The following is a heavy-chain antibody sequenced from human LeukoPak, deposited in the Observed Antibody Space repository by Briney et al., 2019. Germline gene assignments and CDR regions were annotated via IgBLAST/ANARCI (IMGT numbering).Heavy chain of an antibody. CDR2: INHSGST. CDR1: GGSLSGYY. J-gene: IGHJ4*02. Sequence: SETLSLTCAVYGGSLSGYYWGWIRQPPGKGLEWIGEINHSGSTNYNPSLKSRVTISVDTSKNQFSLKLSSVTAADTAVYYCARTLDYDFWSGYDWGQGTLVTVSS. D-gene: IGHD3-3*01. CDR3: ARTLDYDFWSGYD. V-gene: IGHV4-34*01.